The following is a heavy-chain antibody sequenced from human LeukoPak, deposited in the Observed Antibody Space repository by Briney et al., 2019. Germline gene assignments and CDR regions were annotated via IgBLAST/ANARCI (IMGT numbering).Heavy chain of an antibody. Sequence: GGSLRLSCAASGFTFSSYWMSWVRQAPGKGLEWVANIKQDGSEKNYVDSVKGRFTISRDNAKNSLYLQMNSLRSEDTAVYYCATGSPYSSGWYRFGFDYWGQGTLVTVSS. V-gene: IGHV3-7*03. CDR2: IKQDGSEK. CDR1: GFTFSSYW. J-gene: IGHJ4*02. D-gene: IGHD6-19*01. CDR3: ATGSPYSSGWYRFGFDY.